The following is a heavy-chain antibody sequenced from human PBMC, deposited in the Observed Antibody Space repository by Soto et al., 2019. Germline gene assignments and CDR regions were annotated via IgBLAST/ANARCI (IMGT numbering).Heavy chain of an antibody. V-gene: IGHV1-69*13. Sequence: GASVKVSCKASGGTFSSYAISWVRQAPGQGLERMGGIIPIFGTANYAQKFQGRVTITADESTSTAYMELSSLRSEDTAVYYCAREDTAMVGENYYYYGMDVWGQGTTVTVSS. CDR3: AREDTAMVGENYYYYGMDV. CDR2: IIPIFGTA. D-gene: IGHD5-18*01. J-gene: IGHJ6*02. CDR1: GGTFSSYA.